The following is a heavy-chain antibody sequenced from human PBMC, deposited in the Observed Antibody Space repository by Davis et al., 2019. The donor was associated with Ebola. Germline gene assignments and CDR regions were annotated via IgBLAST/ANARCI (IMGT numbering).Heavy chain of an antibody. V-gene: IGHV1-2*06. J-gene: IGHJ4*02. CDR2: INPNSGGT. D-gene: IGHD1-1*01. Sequence: AASVKVSCKASGGTFRSYTISWVRQAPGQGLEWMGRINPNSGGTNYAQKFQGRVTMTRDTSISTAYMELSRLRSDDTAVYYCVRAQFLTTSDHWGQGTLVTVSS. CDR3: VRAQFLTTSDH. CDR1: GGTFRSYT.